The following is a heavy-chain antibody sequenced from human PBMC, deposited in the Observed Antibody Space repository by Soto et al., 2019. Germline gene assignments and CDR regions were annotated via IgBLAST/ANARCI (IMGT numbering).Heavy chain of an antibody. CDR3: ARELGETTNAFDI. CDR1: GFTFSSYG. V-gene: IGHV3-33*01. Sequence: QVQLVESGGGVVQPGRSLRLSCAASGFTFSSYGMHWVRQAPGKGLEWVAVIWYDGSNKYYADSVKGRFTISRDNSKNTLYLQMNSLRAEDTAVYYCARELGETTNAFDIWGQGTMVTVSS. J-gene: IGHJ3*02. CDR2: IWYDGSNK.